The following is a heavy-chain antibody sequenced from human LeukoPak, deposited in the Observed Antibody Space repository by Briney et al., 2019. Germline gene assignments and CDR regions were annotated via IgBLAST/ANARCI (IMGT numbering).Heavy chain of an antibody. J-gene: IGHJ4*02. CDR1: GFTFSNYW. V-gene: IGHV3-74*01. CDR3: ATAGNYRFDY. D-gene: IGHD1-7*01. Sequence: GGSLRLSCAASGFTFSNYWMHWVRQAPGKGLVWVSRISSDGSSTSYADSVKGRFTISRDNAKNTLYLQMNSLRAEDTAVYYCATAGNYRFDYWGQGTLVTVSS. CDR2: ISSDGSST.